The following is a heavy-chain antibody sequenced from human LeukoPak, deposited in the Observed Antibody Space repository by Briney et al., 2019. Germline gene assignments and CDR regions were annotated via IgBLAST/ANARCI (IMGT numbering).Heavy chain of an antibody. V-gene: IGHV3-48*03. CDR2: ISSSGSTI. Sequence: GGSLRLSCEASEFTFSNYYMHWVRQAPGKGLEWVSYISSSGSTIYYADSVKGRFTISRDNAKNSLYLQMNSLRAEDTAVYYCARARSYYVRWFDPWGQGTLVTVSS. D-gene: IGHD1-26*01. J-gene: IGHJ5*02. CDR1: EFTFSNYY. CDR3: ARARSYYVRWFDP.